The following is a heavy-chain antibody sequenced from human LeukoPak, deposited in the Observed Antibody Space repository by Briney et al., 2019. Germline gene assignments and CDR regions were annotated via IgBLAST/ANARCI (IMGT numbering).Heavy chain of an antibody. CDR3: ARAPAHLDY. CDR1: GYTFTSFY. J-gene: IGHJ4*02. CDR2: INPSGGYP. Sequence: GASVKVSCKASGYTFTSFYMHWVRQAPGQGLEWMRIINPSGGYPTYAQRFQGRLTMPSDTSTGTVHMELSSLRSEDTAVYYRARAPAHLDYCGQGTLVTVSS. V-gene: IGHV1-46*01.